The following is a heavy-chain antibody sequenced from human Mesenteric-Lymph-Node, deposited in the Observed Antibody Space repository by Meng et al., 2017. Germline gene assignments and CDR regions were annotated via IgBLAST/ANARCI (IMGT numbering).Heavy chain of an antibody. V-gene: IGHV3-33*01. CDR2: IWYDGTDK. D-gene: IGHD1-20*01. J-gene: IGHJ4*02. CDR1: GFTFGTYG. CDR3: ARADDNWIIIEY. Sequence: QALLVSSGGVVVHPGRSLILSCAASGFTFGTYGMHWVRQALGKGLEWVAVIWYDGTDKFYGDAVKGRFTINRDNSKNTLFMQMNSLTVDDKDVYYCARADDNWIIIEYWGQGTLVTVSS.